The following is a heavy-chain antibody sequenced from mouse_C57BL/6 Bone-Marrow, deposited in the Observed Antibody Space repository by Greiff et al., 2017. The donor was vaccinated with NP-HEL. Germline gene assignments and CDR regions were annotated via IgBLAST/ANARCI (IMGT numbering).Heavy chain of an antibody. D-gene: IGHD1-1*01. V-gene: IGHV3-6*01. Sequence: EVKLQESGPGLVKPSQSLSLTCSVTGYSFTSCYYWNWIRQFPGNKLEWMGYISYDGSNNYNPSLKNRISITRDTSKNQFFLKFNSVTTEDTATYYCAREGFYGKGDFDVWGTGTTVTVSS. CDR3: AREGFYGKGDFDV. CDR1: GYSFTSCYY. CDR2: ISYDGSN. J-gene: IGHJ1*03.